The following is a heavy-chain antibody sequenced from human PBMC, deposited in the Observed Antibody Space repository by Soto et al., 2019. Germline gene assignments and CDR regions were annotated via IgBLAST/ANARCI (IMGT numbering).Heavy chain of an antibody. D-gene: IGHD4-17*01. CDR1: GGSISSYY. V-gene: IGHV4-59*08. CDR2: IYYSGST. J-gene: IGHJ6*03. Sequence: SETLSLTCTVSGGSISSYYWSWIRQPPGKGLEWIGYIYYSGSTNYNPSLKSRVTISVDTSKNQFSPKLGSVTAADTAVYYCARQGGDYYYYYYMDVWGKGTTVTVSS. CDR3: ARQGGDYYYYYYMDV.